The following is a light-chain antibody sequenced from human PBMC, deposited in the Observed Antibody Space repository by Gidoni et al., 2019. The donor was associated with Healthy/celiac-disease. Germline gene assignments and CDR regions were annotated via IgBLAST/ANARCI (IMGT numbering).Light chain of an antibody. V-gene: IGKV1-5*01. J-gene: IGKJ3*01. Sequence: DIQMTQSPSTLSASVGDRVTITCRASQSISSWLAWYQQKPGKAPKLLIYDASSLESGVPSRFVGSGSGTEFTLTISRLQPDDFATYYCQQYNSYPFTFGPXTKVDIK. CDR1: QSISSW. CDR3: QQYNSYPFT. CDR2: DAS.